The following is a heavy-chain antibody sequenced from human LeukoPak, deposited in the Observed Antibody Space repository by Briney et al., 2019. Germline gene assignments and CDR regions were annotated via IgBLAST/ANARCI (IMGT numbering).Heavy chain of an antibody. CDR1: GYTFTSYY. CDR2: INPSGGST. CDR3: ARGSGARYSIGSFDY. Sequence: ASVKVSCKASGYTFTSYYMHWVRQAPGQGLEWMGIINPSGGSTSYAQKFQGRVTMTRDTSTSTVYMELSSLRSEDTAVYYCARGSGARYSIGSFDYWGQGTLVTVSS. J-gene: IGHJ4*02. D-gene: IGHD6-19*01. V-gene: IGHV1-46*01.